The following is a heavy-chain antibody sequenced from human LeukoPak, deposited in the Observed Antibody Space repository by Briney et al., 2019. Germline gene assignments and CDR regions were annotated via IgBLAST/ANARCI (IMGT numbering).Heavy chain of an antibody. J-gene: IGHJ4*02. D-gene: IGHD2-2*01. V-gene: IGHV4-61*01. CDR3: ARGYCGSTSCYGVFDY. CDR2: IYNGGST. CDR1: GGSVSSDIYY. Sequence: SETLSLTCTVSGGSVSSDIYYWSWIRQPPGKGLEWIGYIYNGGSTNYNPSLKSPVTISVDTSKDQFSLRLSSVTAADTAVYYCARGYCGSTSCYGVFDYWGQGTLVTVSS.